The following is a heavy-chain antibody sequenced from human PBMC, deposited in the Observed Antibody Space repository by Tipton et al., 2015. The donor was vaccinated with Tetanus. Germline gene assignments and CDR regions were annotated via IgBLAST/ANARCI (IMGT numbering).Heavy chain of an antibody. D-gene: IGHD2-15*01. CDR3: ARDPSPSLGYCSGGSCYSDGMDV. V-gene: IGHV3-21*01. J-gene: IGHJ6*02. CDR2: ISSSSSYI. Sequence: SLRLSCAASGFTFSSYSMNWVRQAPGKGLEWVSSISSSSSYIYYAYSVKGRFTISRDNAKNSLYLQMNSLRAEDTAVYYCARDPSPSLGYCSGGSCYSDGMDVWGQGSTVSVSS. CDR1: GFTFSSYS.